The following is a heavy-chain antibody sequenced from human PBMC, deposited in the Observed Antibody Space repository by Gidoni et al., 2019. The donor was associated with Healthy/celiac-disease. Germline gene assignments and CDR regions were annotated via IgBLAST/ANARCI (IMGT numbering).Heavy chain of an antibody. D-gene: IGHD6-19*01. Sequence: EVQLVESGGGLVQPGGSLRLSCAASGFTFSSYWMHCVRQAPGKGLVWVSRIDGDGSSKSYADSVKGRFTISRDNAKNTLYLQMNSLRAEDTAVYYCARAGYSSGWGNFGYYCYGMDVWGQGTTVTVSS. V-gene: IGHV3-74*01. CDR3: ARAGYSSGWGNFGYYCYGMDV. J-gene: IGHJ6*02. CDR2: IDGDGSSK. CDR1: GFTFSSYW.